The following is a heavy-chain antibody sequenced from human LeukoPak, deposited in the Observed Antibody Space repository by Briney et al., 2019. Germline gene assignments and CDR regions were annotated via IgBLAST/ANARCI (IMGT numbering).Heavy chain of an antibody. J-gene: IGHJ6*03. V-gene: IGHV3-53*01. CDR3: ESGSGSYRTPYYYMDV. CDR1: GFTVSSNY. Sequence: GGSLRLSCVASGFTVSSNYMSWVRQAPGKGLEWVSVIYSGGSTYYADSVKGRFTISRDNSKNTLYLQMNSLRAEDTAVYYCESGSGSYRTPYYYMDVWGTGTTVTVSS. CDR2: IYSGGST. D-gene: IGHD3-10*01.